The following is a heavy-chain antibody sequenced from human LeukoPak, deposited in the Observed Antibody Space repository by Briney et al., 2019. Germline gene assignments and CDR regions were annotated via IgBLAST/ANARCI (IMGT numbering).Heavy chain of an antibody. CDR3: LIVVVPAAIEFFDY. CDR2: ISGSGGST. Sequence: PGGSLRLSCAASGFTFSSYAMSWVRQAPGKGLEWVSAISGSGGSTYYADSVKGRFTISRDNSKNTLYLQMNSLRAEDAAVYYCLIVVVPAAIEFFDYWGQGTLVTVSS. CDR1: GFTFSSYA. J-gene: IGHJ4*02. V-gene: IGHV3-23*01. D-gene: IGHD2-2*02.